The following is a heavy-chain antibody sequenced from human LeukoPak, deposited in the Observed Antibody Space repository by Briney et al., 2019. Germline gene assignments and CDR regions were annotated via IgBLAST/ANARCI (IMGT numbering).Heavy chain of an antibody. D-gene: IGHD3-10*01. Sequence: PGGSLRLSCAASGFTVSYNYIYWVRQAPGKGLEWVSVIYSGGNTCYADSVKGRFTISRHNSRNTVYLQMNSLRAEDTAIYYCARGGAITVVRGIIYGLDVWGQGTTVTVSS. V-gene: IGHV3-53*04. CDR1: GFTVSYNY. J-gene: IGHJ6*02. CDR3: ARGGAITVVRGIIYGLDV. CDR2: IYSGGNT.